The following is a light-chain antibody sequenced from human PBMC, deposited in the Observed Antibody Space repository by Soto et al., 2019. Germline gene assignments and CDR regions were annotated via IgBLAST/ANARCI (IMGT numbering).Light chain of an antibody. J-gene: IGKJ1*01. V-gene: IGKV1-39*01. CDR3: QQSYSTTWT. CDR2: AAS. CDR1: QGISTY. Sequence: DIQTTQSPSSLSASVGDRFTITCRASQGISTYLNCYQQKPGKAPKLLIYAASSLQSGVPSRFSGSGSETDFTLTISSLQPEDFATYSCQQSYSTTWTFGQGTKVDI.